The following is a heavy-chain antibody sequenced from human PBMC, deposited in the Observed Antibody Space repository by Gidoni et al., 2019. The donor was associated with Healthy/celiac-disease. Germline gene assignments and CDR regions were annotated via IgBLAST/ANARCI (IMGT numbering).Heavy chain of an antibody. V-gene: IGHV1-8*01. CDR1: GYTFTSYD. D-gene: IGHD2-8*01. CDR2: MNPNSGNT. Sequence: QVQLVQSGAEVTKPGASVKVSCKASGYTFTSYDINWVRQATGQGLGWMGWMNPNSGNTGYAQKFQGRVTMTRNTSISTAYMELSSLGSEDTAVYYCARGGMVYATSVTDYWGQGTLVTVSS. CDR3: ARGGMVYATSVTDY. J-gene: IGHJ4*02.